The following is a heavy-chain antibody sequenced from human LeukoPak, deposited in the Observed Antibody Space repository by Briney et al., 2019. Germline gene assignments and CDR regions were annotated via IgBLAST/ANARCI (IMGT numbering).Heavy chain of an antibody. CDR2: INAGNGNT. CDR3: ARSRSYGEDY. Sequence: ASVKVSCKASGYTFTSYAMRWVRQAPGQRLEWMGWINAGNGNTKYSQEFQGRVTITRNTSISTAYMELSSLRSEDTAVYYCARSRSYGEDYWGQGTLVTVSS. D-gene: IGHD4-17*01. CDR1: GYTFTSYA. V-gene: IGHV1-3*03. J-gene: IGHJ4*02.